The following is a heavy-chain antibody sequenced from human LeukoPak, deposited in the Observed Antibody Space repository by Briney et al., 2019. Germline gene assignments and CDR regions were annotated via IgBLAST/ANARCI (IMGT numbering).Heavy chain of an antibody. J-gene: IGHJ4*02. Sequence: GGSLRLSCAASGFPFSSYSMTWVRQAPGKGLEWVANIKPDGTTKFYVDSVKGRFTISRDNALNSLYLQMNSLRAEDTAIYYCARSIPYGTTWYGRSDYWGQGTLVTVTS. CDR1: GFPFSSYS. CDR3: ARSIPYGTTWYGRSDY. CDR2: IKPDGTTK. D-gene: IGHD6-13*01. V-gene: IGHV3-7*03.